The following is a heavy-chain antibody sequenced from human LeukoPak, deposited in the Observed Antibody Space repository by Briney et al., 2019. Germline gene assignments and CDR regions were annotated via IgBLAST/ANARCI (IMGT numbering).Heavy chain of an antibody. D-gene: IGHD4-11*01. CDR3: ARDLLGDYLTRYYYYMDV. V-gene: IGHV4-4*07. J-gene: IGHJ6*03. CDR2: IYTSGST. Sequence: SETLSLTCTVSGGSISSYYWSWIRQPAGKGLEWIGRIYTSGSTNYNPSLKSRVTMSVDTSKNQFSLKLSSVTAADTAVYYCARDLLGDYLTRYYYYMDVWGKGTTVTVSS. CDR1: GGSISSYY.